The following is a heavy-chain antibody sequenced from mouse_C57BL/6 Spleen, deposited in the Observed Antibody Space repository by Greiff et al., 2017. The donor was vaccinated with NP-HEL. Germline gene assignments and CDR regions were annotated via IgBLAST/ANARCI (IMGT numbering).Heavy chain of an antibody. V-gene: IGHV1-42*01. CDR1: GYSFTGYY. Sequence: VQLKESGPELVKPGASVKISCKASGYSFTGYYMNWVKQSPEKSLEWIGEINPSTGGTTYNQKFKAKATLTVDKSSSTAYMQLKSLTSEDSAVYYCAKTMVKMAMDYWGQGTSVTVSS. CDR2: INPSTGGT. J-gene: IGHJ4*01. CDR3: AKTMVKMAMDY. D-gene: IGHD2-2*01.